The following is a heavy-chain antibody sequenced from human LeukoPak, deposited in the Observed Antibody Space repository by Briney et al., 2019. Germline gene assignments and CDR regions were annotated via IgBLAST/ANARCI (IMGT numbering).Heavy chain of an antibody. CDR1: GYTFTSYY. J-gene: IGHJ5*02. CDR3: ARDKGSTMVRGVIAYNWFDP. Sequence: GASVKVSCKASGYTFTSYYMHWVRQAPGQGLEWMGIIDPSGGSTSYAQKFQGRVTMTRDMSTSTVYMELSSLRSEDTAVYYCARDKGSTMVRGVIAYNWFDPWGQGTLATVSS. CDR2: IDPSGGST. V-gene: IGHV1-46*01. D-gene: IGHD3-10*01.